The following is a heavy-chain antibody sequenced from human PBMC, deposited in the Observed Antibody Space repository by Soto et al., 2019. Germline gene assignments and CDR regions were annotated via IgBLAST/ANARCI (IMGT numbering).Heavy chain of an antibody. CDR1: GGTFSSYA. J-gene: IGHJ6*02. Sequence: QVQLVQSGAEAKKPGSSVKVSCKPSGGTFSSYAISWVRQAPGQGLEWMGGIVPLFRTTNYAQKFQGRVTITADTSTYTVYRELSGLRSGDTAVYYCARGGYSSTWSNLLDRSGLDVWGQGTTVTVSS. CDR2: IVPLFRTT. D-gene: IGHD6-13*01. V-gene: IGHV1-69*06. CDR3: ARGGYSSTWSNLLDRSGLDV.